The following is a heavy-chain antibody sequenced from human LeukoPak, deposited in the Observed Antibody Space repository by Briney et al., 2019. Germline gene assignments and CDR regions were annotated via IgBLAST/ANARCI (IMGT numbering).Heavy chain of an antibody. Sequence: ASVKVSCKAPGYTFTGYYMHWVRQAPGQGLEWMGWINPNSVGTNYAQKFQGRVTMTRDTSISTAYMELSRLRADDTAVYYCASCEFTGSCYSLDYWGQGTLVTVSS. CDR1: GYTFTGYY. J-gene: IGHJ4*02. D-gene: IGHD2-15*01. CDR2: INPNSVGT. CDR3: ASCEFTGSCYSLDY. V-gene: IGHV1-2*02.